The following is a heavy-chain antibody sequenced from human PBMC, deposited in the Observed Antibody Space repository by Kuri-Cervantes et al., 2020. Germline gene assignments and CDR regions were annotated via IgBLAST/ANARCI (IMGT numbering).Heavy chain of an antibody. Sequence: SETLSLTCTVSGGSISSYYWSWIRQPPGKGLEWIGYIYYSGSTNYNPSLKSRVTISVDKSKNQFSLKLNSVTAADTAVYYCARGGDWGDYWGQGTLVTVSS. D-gene: IGHD7-27*01. CDR2: IYYSGST. V-gene: IGHV4-59*12. CDR1: GGSISSYY. J-gene: IGHJ4*02. CDR3: ARGGDWGDY.